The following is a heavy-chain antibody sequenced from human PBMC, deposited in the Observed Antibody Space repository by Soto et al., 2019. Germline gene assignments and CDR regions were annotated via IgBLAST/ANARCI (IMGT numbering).Heavy chain of an antibody. Sequence: GGSLRLSCAGSGFIFRSYGMHWVRQAPGKGLEWVAAIAYDGADTYYLDSVKGRFTISRDNSRDTLHLQMNSLRVEDTAVYYCAKGGGYCSIGSCRKDYWGQGTLVTVSS. J-gene: IGHJ4*02. CDR1: GFIFRSYG. V-gene: IGHV3-30*18. D-gene: IGHD2-15*01. CDR2: IAYDGADT. CDR3: AKGGGYCSIGSCRKDY.